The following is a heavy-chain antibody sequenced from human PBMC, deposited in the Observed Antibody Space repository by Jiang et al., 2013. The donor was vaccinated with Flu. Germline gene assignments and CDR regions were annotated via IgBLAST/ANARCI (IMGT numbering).Heavy chain of an antibody. CDR1: GYSISSGYY. Sequence: GPGLVKPSETLSLTCTVSGYSISSGYYWGWIRQPPGKGLEWIGSIYHSGSTYYNPSLKSRVTISVDTSKNQFSLKLSSVTAADTAVYYCARIVPAAIAAFDIWGQRDNGHRLF. J-gene: IGHJ3*02. CDR3: ARIVPAAIAAFDI. D-gene: IGHD2-2*02. CDR2: IYHSGST. V-gene: IGHV4-38-2*02.